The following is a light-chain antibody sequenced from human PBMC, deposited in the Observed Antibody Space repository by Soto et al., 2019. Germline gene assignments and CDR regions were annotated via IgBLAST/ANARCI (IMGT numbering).Light chain of an antibody. CDR1: QSISSD. CDR2: AAS. J-gene: IGKJ3*01. V-gene: IGKV1-39*01. CDR3: QQSYSTPPLT. Sequence: DIQMTQSPSSLSASVGDRVTITCRASQSISSDLNWYQQKPGKAPKLLIYAASSLQSGVPSRFSGSGSGTDFNLTISSLQPEDFATYYCQQSYSTPPLTFGPGTKVDIQ.